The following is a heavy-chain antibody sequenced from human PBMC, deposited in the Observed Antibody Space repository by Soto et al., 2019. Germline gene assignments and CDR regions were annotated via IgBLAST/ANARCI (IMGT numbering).Heavy chain of an antibody. CDR3: ASGVVRGVQYYYYYGMDV. CDR1: GYTFTSYD. CDR2: MNPNSGNT. Sequence: ASVKVSCKASGYTFTSYDINWVRQATGQGLEWMGWMNPNSGNTGYAQKFQGRVTMTRNTSISTAYMELSSLRSEDTAVYYCASGVVRGVQYYYYYGMDVWXQGTTVTVSS. J-gene: IGHJ6*02. D-gene: IGHD3-10*01. V-gene: IGHV1-8*01.